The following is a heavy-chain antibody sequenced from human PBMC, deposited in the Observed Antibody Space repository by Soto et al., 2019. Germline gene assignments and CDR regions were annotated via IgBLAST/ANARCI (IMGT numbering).Heavy chain of an antibody. V-gene: IGHV3-74*01. J-gene: IGHJ6*03. CDR3: ALKHSSSWAYFYYYMDV. CDR2: ISRDGRST. D-gene: IGHD6-13*01. Sequence: GSLRLSCAASGFTFRSYWMHWVRQAPGKGLAWVPRISRDGRSTSDAASVKGRLTIPRDKAKNTLYLQMNSLRAEDTAVYYCALKHSSSWAYFYYYMDVWGKGTTVTVSS. CDR1: GFTFRSYW.